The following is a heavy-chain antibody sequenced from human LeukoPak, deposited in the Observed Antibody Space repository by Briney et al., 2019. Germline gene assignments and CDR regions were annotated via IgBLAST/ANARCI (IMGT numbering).Heavy chain of an antibody. D-gene: IGHD6-19*01. CDR3: ARDLSSGWYY. V-gene: IGHV1-2*02. CDR1: RYTFTDYY. CDR2: VNPNSADT. Sequence: GASVKVSCKASRYTFTDYYIHWVRQAPGQGLEWMGWVNPNSADTHYAQKFQGRVTMTRDTSISTAYMELSRLRSDDTAVYYCARDLSSGWYYWGQGTLVTVSS. J-gene: IGHJ4*02.